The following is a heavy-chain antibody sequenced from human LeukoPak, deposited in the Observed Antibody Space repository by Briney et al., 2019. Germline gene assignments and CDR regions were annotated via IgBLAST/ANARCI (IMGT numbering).Heavy chain of an antibody. D-gene: IGHD3-10*01. CDR2: INHSGST. CDR3: ASVRANTAYYYCYGMDV. V-gene: IGHV4-34*01. CDR1: GGSFSGYY. J-gene: IGHJ6*02. Sequence: PSETLSLTCAVYGGSFSGYYWSWIRQPPGKGLEWIGEINHSGSTNYNPSLKSRVTISVDTSKNQFSLKLSSVTAADTAVYYCASVRANTAYYYCYGMDVWGQGTTVTVSS.